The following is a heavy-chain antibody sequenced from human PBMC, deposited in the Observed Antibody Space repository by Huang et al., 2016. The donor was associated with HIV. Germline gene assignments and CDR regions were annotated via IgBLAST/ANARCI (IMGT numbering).Heavy chain of an antibody. V-gene: IGHV1-69*01. D-gene: IGHD3-22*01. J-gene: IGHJ4*02. Sequence: QVQLVQSGAEVKKPGSSVKVSCKASGGTFSSYAISWVRQAPGQGLEWMGGINPILGTANYAQKFQGRVTITADESTSTAYMELSSLRSEETAVYYCARVESRRYYDSSGYYYWGQGTLVTVSS. CDR3: ARVESRRYYDSSGYYY. CDR2: INPILGTA. CDR1: GGTFSSYA.